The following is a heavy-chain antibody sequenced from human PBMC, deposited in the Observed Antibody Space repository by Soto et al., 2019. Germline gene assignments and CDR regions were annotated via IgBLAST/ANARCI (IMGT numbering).Heavy chain of an antibody. Sequence: PGGSLRLSCAASGFTFSSYSMHWVRQAPGKGLEWVSYISPSSSSIYYADSVKGRFTISRDNAKNSLYLQMNSLRAADTAVYYCARWYYDILTGYYSFDYWGQGTLVTVSS. D-gene: IGHD3-9*01. J-gene: IGHJ4*02. CDR2: ISPSSSSI. CDR3: ARWYYDILTGYYSFDY. CDR1: GFTFSSYS. V-gene: IGHV3-48*01.